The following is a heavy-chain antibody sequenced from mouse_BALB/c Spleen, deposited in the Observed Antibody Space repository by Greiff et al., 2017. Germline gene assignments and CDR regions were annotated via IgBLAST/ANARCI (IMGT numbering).Heavy chain of an antibody. CDR3: ARGGYGSSYVGWCAY. CDR2: ISYSGST. CDR1: GDSITSGY. Sequence: VQLQQSGPSLVKPSQTLSLTCSVTGDSITSGYWNWIRKFPGNKLEYMGYISYSGSTYYNPSLKSRISITRDTSKNQYYLQLNSVTTEDTATYYGARGGYGSSYVGWCAYWGQGTLVTVSA. D-gene: IGHD1-1*01. V-gene: IGHV3-8*02. J-gene: IGHJ3*01.